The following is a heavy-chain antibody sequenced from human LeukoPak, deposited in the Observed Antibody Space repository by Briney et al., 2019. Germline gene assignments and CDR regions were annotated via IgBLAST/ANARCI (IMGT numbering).Heavy chain of an antibody. V-gene: IGHV1-69*13. J-gene: IGHJ3*02. Sequence: SVKVSCKASGGTFSSYAISWVRQAPGQGLEWMGGIIPIFGTANYAQKFQGRVTITADESTSTAYMELSSLRSEDTAVYYCARADGYRSGGSCYVGAFDIWGQGTMVTVSS. D-gene: IGHD2-15*01. CDR2: IIPIFGTA. CDR1: GGTFSSYA. CDR3: ARADGYRSGGSCYVGAFDI.